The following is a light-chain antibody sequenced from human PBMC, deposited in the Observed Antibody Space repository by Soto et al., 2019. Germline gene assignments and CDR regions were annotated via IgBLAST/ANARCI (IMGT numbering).Light chain of an antibody. V-gene: IGKV1-5*03. CDR1: PTISRR. CDR2: EAS. CDR3: QHYNVYPRT. J-gene: IGKJ1*01. Sequence: DIQMTQSPSTLSASFGERVTITCRARPTISRRLAWYQQKPGKAPKLLIYEASSLQSGVPSRFSGSGSGTEFTLTISSLQPDDFATYYCQHYNVYPRTFGQGTKVDIK.